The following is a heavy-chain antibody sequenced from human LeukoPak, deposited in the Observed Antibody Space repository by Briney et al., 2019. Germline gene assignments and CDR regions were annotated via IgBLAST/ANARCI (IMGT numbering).Heavy chain of an antibody. V-gene: IGHV4-34*01. D-gene: IGHD2-2*02. Sequence: NSSETLSLTCAVYVGSFSGYYWSWIRQPPGKGLEWSGEINHSGSTNYNPSLKSRVTISVDTSKNQFSLKLSSVTAADTAVYYCARGRRAIVVVPAAIGWFDPWGQGTLVTVSS. J-gene: IGHJ5*02. CDR2: INHSGST. CDR3: ARGRRAIVVVPAAIGWFDP. CDR1: VGSFSGYY.